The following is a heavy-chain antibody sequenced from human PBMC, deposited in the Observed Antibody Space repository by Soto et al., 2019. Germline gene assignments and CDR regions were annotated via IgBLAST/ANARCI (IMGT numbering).Heavy chain of an antibody. CDR2: INHSGST. CDR1: GGSFSGYY. V-gene: IGHV4-34*01. D-gene: IGHD4-17*01. J-gene: IGHJ6*02. Sequence: SETLSLTCAVYGGSFSGYYWSWIRQPPGKGLEWIGEINHSGSTNYNPSLKSRVTISVDTSKNQFSLKLSSVTAADTAVYYCARFVGGPYGDSQWPRASYGMDVWGQGTTVTVSS. CDR3: ARFVGGPYGDSQWPRASYGMDV.